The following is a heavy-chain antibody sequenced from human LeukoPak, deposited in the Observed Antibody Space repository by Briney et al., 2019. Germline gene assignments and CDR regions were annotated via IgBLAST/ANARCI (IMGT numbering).Heavy chain of an antibody. D-gene: IGHD1-26*01. CDR3: ATMYSGSHYYCYGMDV. V-gene: IGHV1-46*01. Sequence: GASVKVSCKASGYTFTSYGISWVRQAPGQGLEWMGIINPSGGSTSYAQKFQGRVTMTRDTSTSTVYMELSSLRSEDTAVYYCATMYSGSHYYCYGMDVWGQGTTVTVSS. J-gene: IGHJ6*02. CDR1: GYTFTSYG. CDR2: INPSGGST.